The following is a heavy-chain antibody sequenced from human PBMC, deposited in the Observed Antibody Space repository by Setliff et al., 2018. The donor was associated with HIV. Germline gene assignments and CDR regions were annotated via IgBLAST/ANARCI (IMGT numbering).Heavy chain of an antibody. D-gene: IGHD3-10*01. J-gene: IGHJ4*02. CDR3: TRDSPGVFDFDY. CDR1: GFNFARYN. Sequence: GGSLRLSCAASGFNFARYNIHWVRQAPGKGLEWVAAIWFDGSEKYNEDPVRGRFTTSRDNSKNTVYLQMNSLRVEDTAMYYCTRDSPGVFDFDYWGQGTLGTVSS. V-gene: IGHV3-33*01. CDR2: IWFDGSEK.